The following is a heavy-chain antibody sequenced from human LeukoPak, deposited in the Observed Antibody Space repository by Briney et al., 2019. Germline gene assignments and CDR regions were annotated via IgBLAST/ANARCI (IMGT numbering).Heavy chain of an antibody. J-gene: IGHJ5*02. CDR2: IYYSGST. Sequence: SQTLSLTCTVSGGSISSGDYYWSWIRQPPGKGLEWIGYIYYSGSTYYNPSLKSRVTISVDTSKNQFSLKLSSVTAADTAVYYCARDEYSYGLNWFDPWGQGTLITVSS. D-gene: IGHD5-18*01. V-gene: IGHV4-30-4*08. CDR3: ARDEYSYGLNWFDP. CDR1: GGSISSGDYY.